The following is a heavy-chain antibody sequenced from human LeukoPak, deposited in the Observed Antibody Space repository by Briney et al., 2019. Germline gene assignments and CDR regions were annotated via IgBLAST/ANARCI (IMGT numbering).Heavy chain of an antibody. Sequence: PSETLSLTRTVSGVSNSIYYWSWVRQPPGKGLEWIGYIYYSGNTNYNPSLKSRVTMSVDTSKNQFSLKLSSVTAADTAVYYCARHSLGSGPILDYWGQGTLVTVSS. CDR3: ARHSLGSGPILDY. D-gene: IGHD3-10*02. CDR2: IYYSGNT. J-gene: IGHJ4*02. CDR1: GVSNSIYY. V-gene: IGHV4-59*08.